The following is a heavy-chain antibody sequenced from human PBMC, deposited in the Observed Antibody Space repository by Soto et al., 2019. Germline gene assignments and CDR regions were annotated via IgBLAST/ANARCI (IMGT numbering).Heavy chain of an antibody. V-gene: IGHV1-69*13. CDR1: GGTFSSYA. D-gene: IGHD3-10*01. Sequence: SVKVSCKASGGTFSSYAISWVRQAPGQGLEWMGGIIPIFGTANYAQKFQGRVTITADESTSTAYMELSSLRSEDTAVYYCARVEAGSGSYYNLMGWFDPWGQGTLVTVSS. CDR3: ARVEAGSGSYYNLMGWFDP. J-gene: IGHJ5*02. CDR2: IIPIFGTA.